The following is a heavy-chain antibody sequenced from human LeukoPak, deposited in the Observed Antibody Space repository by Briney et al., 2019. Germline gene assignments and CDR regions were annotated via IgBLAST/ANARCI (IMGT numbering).Heavy chain of an antibody. CDR1: GFTFDDYA. J-gene: IGHJ4*02. V-gene: IGHV3-43D*03. D-gene: IGHD3-22*01. Sequence: PGGSLRLSCAASGFTFDDYAIHWVRQAPGKGLEWVSLISWDGGSTYYADSVKGRFTISRDNSKNSLYLQMNSLRAEDTALYYCAKAHAYDSSGCLDYWGQGTLVTVSS. CDR2: ISWDGGST. CDR3: AKAHAYDSSGCLDY.